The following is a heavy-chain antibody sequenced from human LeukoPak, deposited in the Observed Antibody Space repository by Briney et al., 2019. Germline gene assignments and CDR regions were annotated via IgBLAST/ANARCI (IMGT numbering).Heavy chain of an antibody. CDR2: INHSGGT. Sequence: SETLSLTCGVSGASFSGYYWTWIRQPPGKGLEWIGEINHSGGTNYNMSLKSRVTISVDPSKKQFSLKLRSVTAEDTAVYYCATDRYYGSGSYYKFDYWGQGILVNVSS. CDR1: GASFSGYY. V-gene: IGHV4-34*01. J-gene: IGHJ4*02. CDR3: ATDRYYGSGSYYKFDY. D-gene: IGHD3-10*01.